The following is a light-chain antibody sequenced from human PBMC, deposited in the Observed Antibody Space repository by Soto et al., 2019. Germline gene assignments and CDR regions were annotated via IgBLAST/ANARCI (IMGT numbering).Light chain of an antibody. CDR2: KVS. CDR1: QSLVHSDGNTY. Sequence: DVLMTQSPLSLPVTLGQPASISCKSSQSLVHSDGNTYLNWFHQRPGQSPRRLIYKVSSRDSGVPDRFSGSGSVTDFTLKISRVEADDVGFYYCMQGTYWPPYTFGQWTKVEIK. J-gene: IGKJ2*01. CDR3: MQGTYWPPYT. V-gene: IGKV2-30*02.